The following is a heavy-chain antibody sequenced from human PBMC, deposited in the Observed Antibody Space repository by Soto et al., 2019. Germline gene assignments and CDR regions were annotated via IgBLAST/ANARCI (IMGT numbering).Heavy chain of an antibody. CDR1: GGTFSSST. V-gene: IGHV1-69*01. CDR2: IIPVLCTA. D-gene: IGHD3-10*01. CDR3: ARGSEGTYNYFDY. J-gene: IGHJ4*02. Sequence: QVQLVQSGAEVKKPGSSVRVSCKASGGTFSSSTITWVRQAPGQGLEWMGGIIPVLCTANYAQKFQGRVTITSDESTSTAYMELSSLRSEATAVYYCARGSEGTYNYFDYWGQGTLVTVSS.